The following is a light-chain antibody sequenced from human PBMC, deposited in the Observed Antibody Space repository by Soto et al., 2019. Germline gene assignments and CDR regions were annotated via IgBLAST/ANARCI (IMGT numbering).Light chain of an antibody. CDR1: SSDVGGYNY. V-gene: IGLV2-14*01. Sequence: QSALTQPASVSGSPGQSITISCTGTSSDVGGYNYVSWYQQHPGKAPKLMIYEVSNRPSGVSNRFSGSKSGNTASLTISGPQAEDEADYYCSSYTSSSILGYVFGTGTKLTVL. CDR3: SSYTSSSILGYV. J-gene: IGLJ1*01. CDR2: EVS.